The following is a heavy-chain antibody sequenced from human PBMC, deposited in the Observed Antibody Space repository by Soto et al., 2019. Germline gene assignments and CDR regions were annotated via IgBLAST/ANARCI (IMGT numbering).Heavy chain of an antibody. CDR2: ISGSGGSA. V-gene: IGHV3-23*01. CDR3: AKQGAAQGYVDV. D-gene: IGHD6-6*01. Sequence: EVQLLESGGGLVQPGGSLRLSCAASGFSFSSYAMSWVRQAPGKGLEWVSAISGSGGSAYDADSVKGRFTFSRDNSKDTLYLQMNSLRDEDTAVYYCAKQGAAQGYVDVWGKGTTVTVAS. CDR1: GFSFSSYA. J-gene: IGHJ6*03.